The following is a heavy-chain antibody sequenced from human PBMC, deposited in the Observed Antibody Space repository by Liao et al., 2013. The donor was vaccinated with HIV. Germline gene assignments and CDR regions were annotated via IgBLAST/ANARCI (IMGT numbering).Heavy chain of an antibody. D-gene: IGHD4-11*01. V-gene: IGHV4-30-4*08. CDR1: GGSISSYY. CDR3: ARVCCYSNYVFAFDI. Sequence: QVQLQESGPGLVKPSETLSLTCTVSGGSISSYYWSWIRQPPGKGLEWIGYIYYSGSTYYNPSLKSRVTISVDTSKNQFSLKLSSVTAADTAVYYCARVCCYSNYVFAFDIWGQGTMVTVSS. CDR2: IYYSGST. J-gene: IGHJ3*02.